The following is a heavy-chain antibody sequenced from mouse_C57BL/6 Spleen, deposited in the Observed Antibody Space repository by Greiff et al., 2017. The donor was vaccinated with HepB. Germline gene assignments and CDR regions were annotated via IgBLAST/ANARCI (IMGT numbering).Heavy chain of an antibody. D-gene: IGHD2-1*01. CDR3: ARNGNYEGDYYYYAMDY. J-gene: IGHJ4*01. CDR1: GYSFTGYF. V-gene: IGHV1-37*01. Sequence: EVKLMESGPELVKPGASVKISCKASGYSFTGYFMNWVKQSHGKSLEWIGRINPYNGDTFYNQKFKGKATLTVDKSSSTAHMELLSLTSEDFAVYYCARNGNYEGDYYYYAMDYWGQGTSVTVSS. CDR2: INPYNGDT.